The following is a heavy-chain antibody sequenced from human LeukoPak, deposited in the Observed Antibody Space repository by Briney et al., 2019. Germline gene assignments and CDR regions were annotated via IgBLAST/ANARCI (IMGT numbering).Heavy chain of an antibody. V-gene: IGHV3-23*01. J-gene: IGHJ4*02. CDR2: VSSSGTGT. Sequence: GGSLRLSCTGSGFTFSNYAITWVRQTPGKGLEWVSTVSSSGTGTYYADSVKGRFTISRDNSKNTLYLQMNSLRAEDTAVYYCAKDRRDGYYPLWGQGTLVTVSS. CDR1: GFTFSNYA. CDR3: AKDRRDGYYPL. D-gene: IGHD5-24*01.